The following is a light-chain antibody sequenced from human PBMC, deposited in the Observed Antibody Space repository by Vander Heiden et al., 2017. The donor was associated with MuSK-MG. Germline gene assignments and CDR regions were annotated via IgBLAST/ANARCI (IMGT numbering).Light chain of an antibody. J-gene: IGKJ2*01. CDR2: DAS. CDR1: QSIDNY. Sequence: DIVLTQSPVTLSLSPGERATLSCRASQSIDNYVAWYQQKPGQAPRLLIYDASKRDTDIPARFSGSGYGTDFTLTISSREPDDFAVYYCQQPSNWPPFTFGQGTTMEIK. CDR3: QQPSNWPPFT. V-gene: IGKV3-11*01.